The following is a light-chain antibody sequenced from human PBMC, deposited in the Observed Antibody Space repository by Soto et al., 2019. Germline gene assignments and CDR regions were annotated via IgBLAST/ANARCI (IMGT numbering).Light chain of an antibody. CDR2: EVN. CDR3: SSYAGSNKLV. Sequence: QSALTQPPSASGSPGQSVTISCTGTSSDVGGYNYVSWYQQHPGKAPKLMIYEVNKRPSGVPDRFSGPKSGNTASLTVSGLQAEDEADYYCSSYAGSNKLVFGGGTKLTVL. CDR1: SSDVGGYNY. J-gene: IGLJ2*01. V-gene: IGLV2-8*01.